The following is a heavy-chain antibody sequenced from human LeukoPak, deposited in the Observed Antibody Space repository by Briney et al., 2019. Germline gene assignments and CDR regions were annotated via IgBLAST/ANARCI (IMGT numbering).Heavy chain of an antibody. CDR1: GGSSRRFY. CDR2: VYYNGIT. V-gene: IGHV4-59*01. J-gene: IGHJ4*02. CDR3: ARDVTPQTGWYYFDY. Sequence: SETLSLTCTVSGGSSRRFYWSWIRQPPGKGLGWIGYVYYNGITKYNPSLKNRVTISVDTSKNQFSLKLTSVTAADTAGYYCARDVTPQTGWYYFDYWGQGTLVTVSS. D-gene: IGHD2-15*01.